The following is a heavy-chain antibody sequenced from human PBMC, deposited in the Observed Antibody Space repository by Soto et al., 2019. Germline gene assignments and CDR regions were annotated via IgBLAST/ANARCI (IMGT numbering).Heavy chain of an antibody. CDR2: IIPILDIA. CDR3: ARDVGLGPVTVSTHVDY. Sequence: QVQLVQSGAEVKKPGSSVTVSCKASGGTFSNYTITWVRQAPGQGLEWMGRIIPILDIANYAKKFQGRVTITADKSTSTAYMELSSLRSEDTAVYYCARDVGLGPVTVSTHVDYWGQGTLVIVSS. D-gene: IGHD4-17*01. J-gene: IGHJ4*02. CDR1: GGTFSNYT. V-gene: IGHV1-69*08.